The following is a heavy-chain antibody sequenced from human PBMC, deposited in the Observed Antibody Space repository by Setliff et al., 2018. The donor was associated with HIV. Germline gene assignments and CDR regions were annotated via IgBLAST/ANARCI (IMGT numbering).Heavy chain of an antibody. J-gene: IGHJ4*02. CDR1: GFTFSNYW. CDR3: ARPFDQ. V-gene: IGHV3-7*01. Sequence: PGGSLRLSCAASGFTFSNYWMSWVRQAPGKRPEWVANIKGDGSETYYVDFVKGRFTISRDNAKNSLYLQMNSLRVEDTAVYYCARPFDQWGQGALVTVSS. CDR2: IKGDGSET.